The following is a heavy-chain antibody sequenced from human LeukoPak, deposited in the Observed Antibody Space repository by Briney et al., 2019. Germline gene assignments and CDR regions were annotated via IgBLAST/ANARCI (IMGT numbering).Heavy chain of an antibody. CDR3: ARDNAPHYGGSYFHWFDP. V-gene: IGHV3-66*01. J-gene: IGHJ5*02. CDR1: GFTVSSNY. Sequence: GGSLRLSCAASGFTVSSNYMSWVRQAPGKGLEWVSVIYSGGSTYYADSVKGRFTISRDNSKNTLYLQMNSLRAEDTAVYYCARDNAPHYGGSYFHWFDPWGQGTLVTVSS. D-gene: IGHD1-26*01. CDR2: IYSGGST.